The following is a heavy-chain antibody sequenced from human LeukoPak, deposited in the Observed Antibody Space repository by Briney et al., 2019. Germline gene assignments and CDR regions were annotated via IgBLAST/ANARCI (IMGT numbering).Heavy chain of an antibody. CDR3: ARAYLRITMVRGGKFDY. D-gene: IGHD3-10*01. J-gene: IGHJ4*02. Sequence: SETLSLTCAVYGGSFSGYYWSWIRQPPGKGLEWIGEINHSGSTNYNPSLKSRVTISVDTSKNQFSLKLSSVTAADTAVYYCARAYLRITMVRGGKFDYWGQGTLVTVSS. V-gene: IGHV4-34*01. CDR2: INHSGST. CDR1: GGSFSGYY.